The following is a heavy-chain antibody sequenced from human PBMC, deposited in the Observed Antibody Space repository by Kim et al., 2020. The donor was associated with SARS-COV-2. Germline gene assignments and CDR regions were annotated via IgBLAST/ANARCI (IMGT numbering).Heavy chain of an antibody. CDR3: ARDLGYYGSGSYNY. CDR2: IKQDGSER. J-gene: IGHJ4*02. V-gene: IGHV3-7*01. Sequence: GGSLRLSCAASGFTFGSYWMSWVRQAPGKGLEWVANIKQDGSERHYVDSVKGRFTISRDNAKNSLYVQMNSLRAEDTAVYYCARDLGYYGSGSYNYWGQGTLVTVSS. CDR1: GFTFGSYW. D-gene: IGHD3-10*01.